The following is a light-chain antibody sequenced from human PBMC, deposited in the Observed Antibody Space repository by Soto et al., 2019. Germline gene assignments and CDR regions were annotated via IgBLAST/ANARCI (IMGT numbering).Light chain of an antibody. Sequence: EIVLTQSPATLSMSPGERATLSCRASQSVINHLAWYQQKPGQAPRLLIYETSKRATGIPARFSGSGSGTDFTLTISSPEPEDFAVYYCQQRRSWPPTFGRGTKVVIK. CDR2: ETS. J-gene: IGKJ1*01. CDR1: QSVINH. CDR3: QQRRSWPPT. V-gene: IGKV3-11*01.